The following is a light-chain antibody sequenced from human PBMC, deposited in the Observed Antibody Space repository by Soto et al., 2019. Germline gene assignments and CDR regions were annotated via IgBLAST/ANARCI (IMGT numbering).Light chain of an antibody. V-gene: IGLV2-14*03. CDR3: SSYTGSSTYV. CDR2: DVS. J-gene: IGLJ1*01. CDR1: SGDVGGYNY. Sequence: QSALTQPASVSGSPGQSITISCTGTSGDVGGYNYVSWYQQHPGKAPKLMIYDVSNRPSGVSNRFSGSKSGNTASLTISGLQAEDESDYYCSSYTGSSTYVFGTGTKVTVL.